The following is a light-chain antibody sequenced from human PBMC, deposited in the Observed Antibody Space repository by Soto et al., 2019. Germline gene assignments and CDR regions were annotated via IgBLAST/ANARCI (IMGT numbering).Light chain of an antibody. Sequence: QSALTQPASVSGSPGQSITISCTGTSSDVGGYNHVSWYQQHPGKAPKLMIYDVSNRPSGVSNRFLGSKSDNTASLTISGLQAEDEADYYCTSYASSSTYVFGTGTKVTVL. V-gene: IGLV2-14*03. CDR2: DVS. CDR1: SSDVGGYNH. J-gene: IGLJ1*01. CDR3: TSYASSSTYV.